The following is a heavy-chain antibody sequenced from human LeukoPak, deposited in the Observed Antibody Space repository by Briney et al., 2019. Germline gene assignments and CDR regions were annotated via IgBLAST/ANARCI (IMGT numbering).Heavy chain of an antibody. CDR1: GFTFSSYA. CDR2: ISSSDPGT. V-gene: IGHV3-23*01. CDR3: ARGRDGYDLVDAFDI. J-gene: IGHJ3*02. D-gene: IGHD5-12*01. Sequence: GGSLRLSCAASGFTFSSYAMSWVRQVPGKGLEWVADISSSDPGTYHAASVRGRFTISRDNAKNSLYLQMNSLRAEDTAVYYCARGRDGYDLVDAFDIWGQGIMVTVSS.